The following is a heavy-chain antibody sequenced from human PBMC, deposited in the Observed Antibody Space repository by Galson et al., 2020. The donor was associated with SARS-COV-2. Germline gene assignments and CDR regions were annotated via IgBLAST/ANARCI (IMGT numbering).Heavy chain of an antibody. CDR1: GGSISSYY. D-gene: IGHD3-10*01. CDR2: IYYSGST. Sequence: SETLSLTCPVSGGSISSYYWSWIRQPPGKGLEWIGYIYYSGSTNYNPSLKSRVTISVDTSKNQFSLKLSSVTAADTAVYYCARAQHYGSGSHFDYWGQGTLVTVSS. J-gene: IGHJ4*02. V-gene: IGHV4-59*13. CDR3: ARAQHYGSGSHFDY.